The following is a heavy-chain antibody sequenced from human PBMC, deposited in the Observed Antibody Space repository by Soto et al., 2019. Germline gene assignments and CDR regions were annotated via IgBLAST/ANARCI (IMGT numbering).Heavy chain of an antibody. CDR1: GGSISSYY. CDR2: IYYSGST. CDR3: ARGMGAELTLYYYYYYMDV. Sequence: PSETLSLTCTVSGGSISSYYWSWIRQPPGKGLEWIGYIYYSGSTNYNPSVKSRVTISVDTSKNQFSLKLSSVTAADTAVYYCARGMGAELTLYYYYYYMDVWGKGTTVTVSS. V-gene: IGHV4-59*01. J-gene: IGHJ6*03. D-gene: IGHD1-26*01.